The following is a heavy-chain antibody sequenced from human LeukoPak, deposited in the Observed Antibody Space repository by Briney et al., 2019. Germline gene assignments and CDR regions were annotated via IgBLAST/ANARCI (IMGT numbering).Heavy chain of an antibody. D-gene: IGHD4-11*01. CDR3: ASPDLSNGRLYYFDY. V-gene: IGHV4-39*01. CDR1: GGSVSSSSSY. J-gene: IGHJ4*02. Sequence: SETLSLTCTVSGGSVSSSSSYWGWIRQPPGKGLEWIGSIYYSGSTHYNPSLKSRVTISVDTSKNQFSLKLGSVTAADTAVYYCASPDLSNGRLYYFDYWGQGTLVTVCS. CDR2: IYYSGST.